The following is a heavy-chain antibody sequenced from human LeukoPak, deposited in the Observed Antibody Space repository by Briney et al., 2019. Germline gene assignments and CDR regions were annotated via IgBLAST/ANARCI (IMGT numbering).Heavy chain of an antibody. V-gene: IGHV1-18*01. CDR3: ARVGIAAAGPSWEKDY. D-gene: IGHD6-13*01. CDR1: GHTFTSYG. CDR2: ISAYNGNT. Sequence: GASVKVSCKASGHTFTSYGISWVRQAPGQGLEWMGWISAYNGNTNYAQKLQGRVTMTTDTSTSTAYMELRSLRSDDTAVYYCARVGIAAAGPSWEKDYWGQGTLVTVSS. J-gene: IGHJ4*02.